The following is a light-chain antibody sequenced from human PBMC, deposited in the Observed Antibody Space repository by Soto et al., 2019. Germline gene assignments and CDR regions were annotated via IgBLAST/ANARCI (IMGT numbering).Light chain of an antibody. CDR3: SSYTSSSTWV. J-gene: IGLJ1*01. CDR2: EVS. Sequence: QAALTQPASVSGCPGQSITISCTGTSSDVGGYNYVSWYQQHPGKAPKLMIYEVSNRPSGVSNRFSGSKSGNTASLTISGLQAEDEADYYCSSYTSSSTWVFGTGTKVTVL. CDR1: SSDVGGYNY. V-gene: IGLV2-14*01.